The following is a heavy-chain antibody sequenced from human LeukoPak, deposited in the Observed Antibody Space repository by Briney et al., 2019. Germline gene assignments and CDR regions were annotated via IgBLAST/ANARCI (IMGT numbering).Heavy chain of an antibody. Sequence: GGSLRLSGGASGFALSSYGMHWVRQAPGKGLEWVAFIRYDGNSKYYVDSVKGRFTISRDNSKHTLYLQMNSLRAEDTAVYYCAKETYDAFDIWGQGTTVTVSS. CDR1: GFALSSYG. CDR3: AKETYDAFDI. J-gene: IGHJ3*02. CDR2: IRYDGNSK. V-gene: IGHV3-30*02.